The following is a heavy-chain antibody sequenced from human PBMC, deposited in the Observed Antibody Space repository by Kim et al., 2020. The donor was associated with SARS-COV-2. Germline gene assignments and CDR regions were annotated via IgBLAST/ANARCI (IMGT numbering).Heavy chain of an antibody. D-gene: IGHD3-10*01. V-gene: IGHV3-30*02. Sequence: RFTISRDNSKNTRYLQMNSLRAEDTAVYYCAKKRARRITMVRGVTDPPDYWGQGTLVTVSS. CDR3: AKKRARRITMVRGVTDPPDY. J-gene: IGHJ4*02.